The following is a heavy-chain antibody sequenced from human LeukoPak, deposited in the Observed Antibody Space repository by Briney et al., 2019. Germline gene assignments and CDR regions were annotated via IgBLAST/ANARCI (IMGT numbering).Heavy chain of an antibody. D-gene: IGHD2-15*01. CDR1: GYSFTSYW. CDR2: IYPGDSDT. J-gene: IGHJ3*02. Sequence: RGESLKISCKGSGYSFTSYWIGWVRQMPGKGLEWMGIIYPGDSDTRYSPSFQGQVTVSADKYISTAYLQWSSLKASDTAIYYCVTPTAGAAYCSGTTCYFAFDIWGQGTMVTVSS. V-gene: IGHV5-51*01. CDR3: VTPTAGAAYCSGTTCYFAFDI.